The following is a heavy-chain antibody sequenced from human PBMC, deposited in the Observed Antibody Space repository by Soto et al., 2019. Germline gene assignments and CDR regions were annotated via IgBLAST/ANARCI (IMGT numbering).Heavy chain of an antibody. V-gene: IGHV3-23*01. CDR3: ARGDRGGSGSPASYYYSGLDV. D-gene: IGHD3-10*01. CDR2: VSAGGDMT. CDR1: GFTFNSYA. Sequence: GSLRLSCAASGFTFNSYAMSWVRQAPGKGLEWVSSVSAGGDMTYYSDSVKGRFTISRDNSNNALFLQMNSLRIEDTALYYCARGDRGGSGSPASYYYSGLDVWGQGTTVTSP. J-gene: IGHJ6*02.